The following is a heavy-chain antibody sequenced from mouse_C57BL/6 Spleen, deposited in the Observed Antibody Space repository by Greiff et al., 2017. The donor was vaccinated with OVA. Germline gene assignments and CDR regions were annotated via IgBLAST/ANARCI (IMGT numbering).Heavy chain of an antibody. CDR2: IDPENGDT. V-gene: IGHV14-4*01. D-gene: IGHD3-2*02. CDR1: GFNIKDDY. Sequence: VQLQQSGAELVRPGASVKLSCTASGFNIKDDYMHWVKQRPEQGLEWIGWIDPENGDTEYASKFQGKATITADTSSNTAYLQLSSLTSEDTAVYYCTGPAQARGYFDYWGQGTTLTVSS. CDR3: TGPAQARGYFDY. J-gene: IGHJ2*01.